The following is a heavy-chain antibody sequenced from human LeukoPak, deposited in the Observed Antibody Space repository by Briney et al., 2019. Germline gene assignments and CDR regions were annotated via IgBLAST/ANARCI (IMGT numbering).Heavy chain of an antibody. CDR2: IWYDGSNQ. CDR3: ARDSSQNFDY. Sequence: PGRCLRLSCAASGFSFGNYDMHWVRQAPGKGLEWVAVIWYDGSNQYYADSVKGRFTISRDNSKNTLYLQMNSLRAEDTAVYYCARDSSQNFDYWGQGTLVTVLS. V-gene: IGHV3-33*01. J-gene: IGHJ4*02. CDR1: GFSFGNYD. D-gene: IGHD6-13*01.